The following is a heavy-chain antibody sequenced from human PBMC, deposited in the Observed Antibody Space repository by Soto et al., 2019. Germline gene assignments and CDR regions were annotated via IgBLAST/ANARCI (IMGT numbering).Heavy chain of an antibody. V-gene: IGHV4-61*01. D-gene: IGHD7-27*01. CDR2: QSGNT. CDR3: AVYKEWGAGDGY. Sequence: QVQLQESGPGLVNPSETLSLTCAVSGVSVSSKRHHWTWIRQPPGKGLEWIGQSGNTNDNPSLKSRITISVDTSKNQFSLSLRSVTAADTAVYYCAVYKEWGAGDGYWGQGTLVTVSS. J-gene: IGHJ4*02. CDR1: GVSVSSKRHH.